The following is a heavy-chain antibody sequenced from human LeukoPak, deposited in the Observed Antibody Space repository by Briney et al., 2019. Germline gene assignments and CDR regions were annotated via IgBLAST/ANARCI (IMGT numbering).Heavy chain of an antibody. CDR1: GGTFSTYA. D-gene: IGHD3-10*01. J-gene: IGHJ4*02. Sequence: GSSVTVSCKASGGTFSTYAVNWVRQAPGQGLEWMGGIIPLFGTANYAQKFQGRVTITTDESTSTAYMELSSLRSEDTAIYYCARVFARGGEISGSYYYYWGQGTLVTVSS. CDR3: ARVFARGGEISGSYYYY. V-gene: IGHV1-69*05. CDR2: IIPLFGTA.